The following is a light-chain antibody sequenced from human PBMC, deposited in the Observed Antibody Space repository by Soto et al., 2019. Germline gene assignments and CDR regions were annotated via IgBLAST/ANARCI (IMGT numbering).Light chain of an antibody. Sequence: DIQMTQSPSSLSASVGDRVTITCRAGQDISDYLNWYQQKPGKAPKFLIYASSTLQSGVPSRFSGSGSGTDFTLTISRLQPEDFATYYCQQSYSTPTITFGQGTRLEIK. CDR1: QDISDY. CDR3: QQSYSTPTIT. V-gene: IGKV1-39*01. CDR2: ASS. J-gene: IGKJ5*01.